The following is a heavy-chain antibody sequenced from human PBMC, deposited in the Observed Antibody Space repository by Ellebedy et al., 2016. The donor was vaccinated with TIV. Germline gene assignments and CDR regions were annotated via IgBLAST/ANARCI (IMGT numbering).Heavy chain of an antibody. D-gene: IGHD3-22*01. J-gene: IGHJ4*02. CDR3: AKGRGGGSDSSAPRYYFDY. CDR2: ISSTGSRT. Sequence: PGGSLRLSCGASGFTFSSYAMSWVRQAPGKGLEWVSTISSTGSRTYYADSVEGRFIISRDNSKKTLYLQMNSLRAEDTAVYYCAKGRGGGSDSSAPRYYFDYWGLGTLVTVSS. V-gene: IGHV3-23*01. CDR1: GFTFSSYA.